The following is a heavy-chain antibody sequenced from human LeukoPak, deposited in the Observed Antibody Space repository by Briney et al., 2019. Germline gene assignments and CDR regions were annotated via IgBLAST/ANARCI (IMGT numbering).Heavy chain of an antibody. CDR3: AREYSGSYSDYFDY. CDR1: GGSISSSSYY. Sequence: SETLSLTCTVSGGSISSSSYYWGWIRQPPGKGLEWIGSIYYSGSTYYNPSLKSRATISVDTSKNQFSLKLSSVTAADTAVYYCAREYSGSYSDYFDYWGQGTLVTVSS. V-gene: IGHV4-39*07. J-gene: IGHJ4*02. D-gene: IGHD1-26*01. CDR2: IYYSGST.